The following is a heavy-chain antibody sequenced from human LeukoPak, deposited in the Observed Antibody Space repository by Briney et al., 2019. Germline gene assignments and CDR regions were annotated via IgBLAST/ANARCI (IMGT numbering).Heavy chain of an antibody. CDR2: IKNKGEGETT. Sequence: GGSLRLSCAASGFTFTNAWMSWVRQAPGKGLEWVGRIKNKGEGETTDYAAPVKGRFTISRDDSENTLFLQMHSLEAEDTALYYCVWNSEHYFDFWGQGSLVTVSS. CDR3: VWNSEHYFDF. D-gene: IGHD1-7*01. J-gene: IGHJ4*02. V-gene: IGHV3-15*01. CDR1: GFTFTNAW.